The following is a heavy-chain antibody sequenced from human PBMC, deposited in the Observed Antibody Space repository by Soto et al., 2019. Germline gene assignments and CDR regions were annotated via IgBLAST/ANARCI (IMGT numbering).Heavy chain of an antibody. CDR2: ISSSSSYI. CDR3: ARDFYDFWSGYNPEKDY. CDR1: GFTFSSYS. J-gene: IGHJ4*02. Sequence: GGSLRLSCAASGFTFSSYSMNWVRQAPGKGLEWVSSISSSSSYIYYADSVKGRFTISRDNAKNSLYLQMNSLRAEDTAVYYCARDFYDFWSGYNPEKDYWGQGSLVTVSS. V-gene: IGHV3-21*01. D-gene: IGHD3-3*01.